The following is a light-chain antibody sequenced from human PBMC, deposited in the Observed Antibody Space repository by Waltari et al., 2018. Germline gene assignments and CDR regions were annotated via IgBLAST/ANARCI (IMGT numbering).Light chain of an antibody. V-gene: IGKV4-1*01. J-gene: IGKJ5*01. Sequence: DIVMTQSPDPLAVSLGERAPINCKSSQSVFYSAINKNYLAWYQQKPGQPPKLLIYWASTRESGVPDRFTGSGSGTDFTLTISSLQAEDVAVYYCQQYYSTPPITFGQGTRLEIK. CDR1: QSVFYSAINKNY. CDR2: WAS. CDR3: QQYYSTPPIT.